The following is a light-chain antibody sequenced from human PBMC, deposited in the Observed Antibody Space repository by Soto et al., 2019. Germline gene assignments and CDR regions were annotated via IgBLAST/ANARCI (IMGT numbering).Light chain of an antibody. CDR1: QSVSSR. V-gene: IGKV3-11*01. CDR2: GAS. CDR3: QQRSNWWT. Sequence: EIVMTQSPATLSVSPGERVTLSCRASQSVSSRLAWYHQKPGQSPRLLIYGASTRATGIPARFSGSGSGTDFTLTISSLEPEDFAVYYCQQRSNWWTFGQGTKVDIK. J-gene: IGKJ1*01.